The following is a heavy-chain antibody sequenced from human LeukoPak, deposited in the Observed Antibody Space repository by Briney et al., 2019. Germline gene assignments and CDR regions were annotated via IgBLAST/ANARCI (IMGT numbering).Heavy chain of an antibody. D-gene: IGHD6-19*01. CDR3: AKCQDSIAVAATIDY. J-gene: IGHJ4*02. CDR1: GFTFSSYG. Sequence: GGSLRLSCAASGFTFSSYGMHWVRQAPGEGLEWVSAISGSGGSTYYADSVKGRFTISRDNSKNTLYLQMNSLRAEDTAVYYCAKCQDSIAVAATIDYWGQGTLVTVSS. V-gene: IGHV3-23*01. CDR2: ISGSGGST.